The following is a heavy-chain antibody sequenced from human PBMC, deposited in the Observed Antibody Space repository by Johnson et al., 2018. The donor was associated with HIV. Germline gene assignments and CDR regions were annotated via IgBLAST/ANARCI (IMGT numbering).Heavy chain of an antibody. Sequence: QVQLVESGGVVVQPGRSLRLSCEASGFTFSNFVMHWVRQAPGKGLEWLTSISYDGANKYYADSVRGRFTISRDNSRNTLFLQMDSLRAEDTAVYYCARAGRSSSGFEAFDIGGQGTMVTVSS. V-gene: IGHV3-30-3*01. D-gene: IGHD6-6*01. CDR1: GFTFSNFV. J-gene: IGHJ3*02. CDR2: ISYDGANK. CDR3: ARAGRSSSGFEAFDI.